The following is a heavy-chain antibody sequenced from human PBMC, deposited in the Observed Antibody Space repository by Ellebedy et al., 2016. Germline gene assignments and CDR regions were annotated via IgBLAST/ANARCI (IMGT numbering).Heavy chain of an antibody. Sequence: SETLSLTCTVSGGSISSYYWSWIRQPPGKGLEWIGYIYYSGSTNYNPSLKSRVTISVDTSKNQFSLKLSSVTAADTAVYYCARVGDPLGNFDYWGQGTLVTVSS. V-gene: IGHV4-59*01. J-gene: IGHJ4*02. CDR1: GGSISSYY. D-gene: IGHD1-26*01. CDR3: ARVGDPLGNFDY. CDR2: IYYSGST.